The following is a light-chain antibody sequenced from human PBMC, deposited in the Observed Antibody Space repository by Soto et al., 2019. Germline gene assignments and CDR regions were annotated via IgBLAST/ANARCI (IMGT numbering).Light chain of an antibody. J-gene: IGKJ2*01. CDR2: GPS. CDR1: QTVTSNS. CDR3: QHYDNSPYT. V-gene: IGKV3-20*01. Sequence: IVLTQSPGTLSLSPGERATPSCRASQTVTSNSLAWYQRKPGQAPRLLIYGPSTRATGIPDRFSGSGSGTDFTLTISRLEPEDFAVYYCQHYDNSPYTFGQGTKLEIK.